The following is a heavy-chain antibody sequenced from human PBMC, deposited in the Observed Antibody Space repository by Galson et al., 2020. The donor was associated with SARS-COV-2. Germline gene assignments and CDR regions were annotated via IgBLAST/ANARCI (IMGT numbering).Heavy chain of an antibody. D-gene: IGHD4-17*01. V-gene: IGHV4-34*01. CDR3: ARGRTVTTFFGYAFGMDV. J-gene: IGHJ6*02. Sequence: SQASETLSLTCAVYGGSFSGYYWSWIRQPPGKGLEWIGEINHSGSTNYNPSLKSRVTISVDTSKNQFSLKLSSVTAADTAGYYCARGRTVTTFFGYAFGMDVWGQGTTVTVSS. CDR1: GGSFSGYY. CDR2: INHSGST.